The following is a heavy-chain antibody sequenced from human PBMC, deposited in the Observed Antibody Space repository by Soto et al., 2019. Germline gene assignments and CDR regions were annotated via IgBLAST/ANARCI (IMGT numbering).Heavy chain of an antibody. V-gene: IGHV4-31*03. CDR2: IYYSGST. Sequence: QVQLQESGPGLVKPSQTLSLTCTVSGGSISSGGYYWSWIRQHPGKGLEWIGYIYYSGSTYYNPSLKSRVTISVDTSKNQFSRKLSSVTAADTAVYYCARGRARFLEHLEIDYWGQGTLVTVSS. CDR1: GGSISSGGYY. J-gene: IGHJ4*02. D-gene: IGHD3-3*01. CDR3: ARGRARFLEHLEIDY.